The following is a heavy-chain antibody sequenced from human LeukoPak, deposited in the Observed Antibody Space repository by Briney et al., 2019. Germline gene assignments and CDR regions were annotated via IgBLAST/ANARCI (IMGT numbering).Heavy chain of an antibody. D-gene: IGHD6-6*01. CDR1: GFTFSSYS. V-gene: IGHV3-21*01. Sequence: GGSLRLSCAASGFTFSSYSMNWVRQAPGKGLELVSSISSSSSYIYYADSVKGRFTISRDNAKNSLYLQMNSLRAEDTAVYYCARWGSSGGLNGFDPWGQGTLVTVSS. J-gene: IGHJ5*02. CDR3: ARWGSSGGLNGFDP. CDR2: ISSSSSYI.